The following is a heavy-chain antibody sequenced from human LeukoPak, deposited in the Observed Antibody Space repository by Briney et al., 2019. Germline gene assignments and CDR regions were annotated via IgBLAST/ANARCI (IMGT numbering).Heavy chain of an antibody. CDR2: INIDGTTT. CDR1: GFTFSRSW. J-gene: IGHJ4*02. Sequence: GGSLRLSCAAPGFTFSRSWMHWVRQGPGKGLMWVSRINIDGTTTDYADSVKGRFTLSRDNSKNMQYLQMNSLRVEDTAVYYCARDQVGGAVDYWGQGTLVTVSS. CDR3: ARDQVGGAVDY. D-gene: IGHD6-13*01. V-gene: IGHV3-74*01.